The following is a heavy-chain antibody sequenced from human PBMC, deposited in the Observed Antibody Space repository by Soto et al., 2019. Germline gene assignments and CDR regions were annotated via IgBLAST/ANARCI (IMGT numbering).Heavy chain of an antibody. CDR2: IHSSGGS. CDR3: ARRGSGFDGYLDS. CDR1: GGSICSGNYY. V-gene: IGHV4-31*03. Sequence: QVQLQESGPGLVKPSQTLSLTCTVSGGSICSGNYYWNWVRQVPGKALEWIGYIHSSGGSYYTPSLNSRVVISLDASNNRFSLHLSSLAAADTAVYYCARRGSGFDGYLDSWGQGTLVTVSS. D-gene: IGHD1-26*01. J-gene: IGHJ4*02.